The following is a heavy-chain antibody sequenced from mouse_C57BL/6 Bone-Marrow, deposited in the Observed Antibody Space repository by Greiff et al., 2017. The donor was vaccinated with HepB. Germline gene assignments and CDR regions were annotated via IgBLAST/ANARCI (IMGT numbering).Heavy chain of an antibody. Sequence: QVQLQQPGAELVKPGASVKLSCKASGYTFTSYWMHWVKQRPGQGLEWIGMIHPNSGSTNYNEKFKSKATLTVDKSSSTAYMQLSSLTSEDSAVYYCVRHLYSYGDGDGYVEVWGTGTTVTVSS. J-gene: IGHJ1*03. V-gene: IGHV1-64*01. CDR2: IHPNSGST. D-gene: IGHD2-12*01. CDR1: GYTFTSYW. CDR3: VRHLYSYGDGDGYVEV.